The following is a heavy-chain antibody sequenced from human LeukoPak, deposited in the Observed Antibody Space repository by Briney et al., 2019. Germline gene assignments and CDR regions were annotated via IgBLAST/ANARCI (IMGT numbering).Heavy chain of an antibody. V-gene: IGHV3-48*02. D-gene: IGHD1-26*01. Sequence: GGSLRLSCAASGFTFSSYSMNWVRQSPGKGLEWVSYISSSSSTTYYADSVKGRFTISRDNAKNSLYLQMNSLRDEDTAVYYCARGPSGSYWAIDWFDSWGQGTLVTVSS. CDR1: GFTFSSYS. J-gene: IGHJ5*01. CDR2: ISSSSSTT. CDR3: ARGPSGSYWAIDWFDS.